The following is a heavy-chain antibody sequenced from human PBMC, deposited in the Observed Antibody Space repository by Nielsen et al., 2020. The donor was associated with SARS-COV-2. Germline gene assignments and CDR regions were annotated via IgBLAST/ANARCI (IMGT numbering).Heavy chain of an antibody. CDR2: IYPGDSDT. V-gene: IGHV5-51*01. J-gene: IGHJ5*02. CDR1: GYSFTSYW. D-gene: IGHD3-10*01. Sequence: GGSLRLSCNVSGYSFTSYWIGWVRQMPGKGLEWMGIIYPGDSDTRYSPSFQGQVTISADKSISTAYLQWSSLKASDTAMYYCARGYGSGRPPFDPWGQGTLVTVSS. CDR3: ARGYGSGRPPFDP.